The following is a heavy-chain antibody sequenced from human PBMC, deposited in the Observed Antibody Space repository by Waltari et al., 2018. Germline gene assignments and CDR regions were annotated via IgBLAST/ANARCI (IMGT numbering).Heavy chain of an antibody. CDR1: GGSIIGADYY. V-gene: IGHV4-30-4*08. CDR3: ARDRGYSGYDLLDAFDI. J-gene: IGHJ3*02. CDR2: IYDSGGT. Sequence: QVQLQKSGPGLVKPSQTPSRSCTNPGGSIIGADYYLRWVRQPPGKGLEWIGYIYDSGGTYYNPSHKSRVTISVATSKNQFSLKLSSVNAADTAVYYCARDRGYSGYDLLDAFDIWGLGTIVTVSS. D-gene: IGHD5-12*01.